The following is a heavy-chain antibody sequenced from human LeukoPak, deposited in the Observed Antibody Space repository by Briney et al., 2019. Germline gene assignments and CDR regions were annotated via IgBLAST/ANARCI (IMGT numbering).Heavy chain of an antibody. D-gene: IGHD3-22*01. CDR3: ARAGHDLSGYYFSRRPNRARYFFDY. Sequence: PSETLSLTCTVSGDSMTNYYWSWIRQPPGRGLEWIGYIYYSGGTKYNPSLKSRVTISVDTSENQFSLKLTSVTAADTAVYYCARAGHDLSGYYFSRRPNRARYFFDYWGPGALVTVSS. J-gene: IGHJ4*02. V-gene: IGHV4-59*01. CDR2: IYYSGGT. CDR1: GDSMTNYY.